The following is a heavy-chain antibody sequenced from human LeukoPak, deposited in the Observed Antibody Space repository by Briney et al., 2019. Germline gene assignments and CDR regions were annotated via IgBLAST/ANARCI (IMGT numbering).Heavy chain of an antibody. Sequence: GGSLRLSCAASGFTSSGSAMHWVRQASGKGLEWVGRIRSKANSYATAYAASVKGRFTISRDDSKNTAYLQMNSLKTEDTSVYYCTREWDYDFWSGYFRGPHRSFDYWGQGTLVTVSS. CDR1: GFTSSGSA. D-gene: IGHD3-3*01. CDR3: TREWDYDFWSGYFRGPHRSFDY. J-gene: IGHJ4*02. CDR2: IRSKANSYAT. V-gene: IGHV3-73*01.